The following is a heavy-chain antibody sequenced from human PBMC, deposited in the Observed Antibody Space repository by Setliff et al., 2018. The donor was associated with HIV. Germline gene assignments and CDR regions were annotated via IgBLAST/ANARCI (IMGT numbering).Heavy chain of an antibody. J-gene: IGHJ3*02. CDR3: ARDQTGVAAAAFGGGSAWSDEGFDI. D-gene: IGHD6-13*01. CDR2: IYPGDSDT. CDR1: GYSFTSYW. V-gene: IGHV5-51*01. Sequence: GESLKLSCKGSGYSFTSYWIGWVRQMPGKGLEWMGIIYPGDSDTRYSPSFQGQVTISADKSISTAYMELSSLSSEDTAVYYCARDQTGVAAAAFGGGSAWSDEGFDIWGQGTMVTVSS.